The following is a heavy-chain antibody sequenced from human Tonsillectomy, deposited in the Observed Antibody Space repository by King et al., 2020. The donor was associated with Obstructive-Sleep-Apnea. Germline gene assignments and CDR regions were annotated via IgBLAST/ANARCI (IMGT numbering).Heavy chain of an antibody. CDR2: IYTSGST. CDR1: GGSISSYY. V-gene: IGHV4-4*07. J-gene: IGHJ4*02. CDR3: ARDHRDEIVGAPSGLDY. D-gene: IGHD1-26*01. Sequence: QLQESGPGLVKPSETLSLTCTVSGGSISSYYWSWIRQPAGKGLEWIGRIYTSGSTDYNPSLKSRVTISVDTSKNQFSLKLSSVTAADTAVYYCARDHRDEIVGAPSGLDYWGQGTLVTVSS.